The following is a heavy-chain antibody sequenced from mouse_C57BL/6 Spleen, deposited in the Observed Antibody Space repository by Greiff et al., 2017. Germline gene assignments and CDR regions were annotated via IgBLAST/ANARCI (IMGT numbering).Heavy chain of an antibody. J-gene: IGHJ2*01. CDR2: IYPGSGNT. CDR1: GYTFPDYY. D-gene: IGHD2-4*01. Sequence: QVQLQQSGAELVRPGASVKLSCKASGYTFPDYYINWVKQRPGQGLEWIARIYPGSGNTYYNEKFKGKATLTADKSSSTAYMQLSSLTSEDSAVYFCARSGYDYYFDYWGQGTTLTVSS. V-gene: IGHV1-76*01. CDR3: ARSGYDYYFDY.